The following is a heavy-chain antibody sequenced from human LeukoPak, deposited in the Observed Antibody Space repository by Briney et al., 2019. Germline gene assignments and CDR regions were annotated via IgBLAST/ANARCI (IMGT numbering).Heavy chain of an antibody. CDR3: AREAWKTDKVCFDY. V-gene: IGHV3-53*01. CDR2: IYSGGST. Sequence: GGSLRLSCAASGFTVSSNYMSWVRQAPGKGLEWVSVIYSGGSTYYADSVKGRFTISRDNSKNTLYLQMNSLRAEDTAVYYCAREAWKTDKVCFDYWGQGTLVTVSS. D-gene: IGHD1-1*01. J-gene: IGHJ4*02. CDR1: GFTVSSNY.